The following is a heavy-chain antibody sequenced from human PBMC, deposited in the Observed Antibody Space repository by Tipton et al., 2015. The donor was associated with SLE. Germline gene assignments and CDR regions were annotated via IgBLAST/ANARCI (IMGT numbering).Heavy chain of an antibody. CDR1: GASIRSSRHS. J-gene: IGHJ4*02. Sequence: TLSLTCAVSGASIRSSRHSWNWIRQTPGKGLEWIGYIYHSGDTYYNPSLKSRVTISVDPSKNHFSLKLYSVTAADTAVYYCAREIFQSGGVLEDWGQGSLVTVSS. V-gene: IGHV4-30-2*01. CDR2: IYHSGDT. D-gene: IGHD2-15*01. CDR3: AREIFQSGGVLED.